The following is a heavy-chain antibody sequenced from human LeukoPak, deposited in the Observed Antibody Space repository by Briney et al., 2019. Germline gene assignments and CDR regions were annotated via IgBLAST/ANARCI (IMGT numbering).Heavy chain of an antibody. CDR1: GYTFTSYG. CDR3: ARDLYYDSRWALGY. Sequence: VASVKVSCKTSGYTFTSYGTTWVRQAPGQGLEWMGWISAYNGNTNYAQKLQGRVTMTRDTSTTTGYMELKSLTYDDTAVYFCARDLYYDSRWALGYWGQGTLVTVSS. CDR2: ISAYNGNT. J-gene: IGHJ4*02. D-gene: IGHD3-22*01. V-gene: IGHV1-18*01.